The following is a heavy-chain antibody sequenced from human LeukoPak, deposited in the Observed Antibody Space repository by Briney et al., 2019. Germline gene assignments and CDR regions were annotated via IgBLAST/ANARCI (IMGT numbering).Heavy chain of an antibody. Sequence: GGSLRLSCAASGFTFSSYAMSWVRQAPGKGLEWVSAISGSGGSTYYADSVTGRFTISRDNSKNTLYLQMNSLRAEDTAVYYCAKDRLAYYYGSGSYYHDAFDIWGQGTMVTVSS. CDR2: ISGSGGST. V-gene: IGHV3-23*01. CDR1: GFTFSSYA. J-gene: IGHJ3*02. D-gene: IGHD3-10*01. CDR3: AKDRLAYYYGSGSYYHDAFDI.